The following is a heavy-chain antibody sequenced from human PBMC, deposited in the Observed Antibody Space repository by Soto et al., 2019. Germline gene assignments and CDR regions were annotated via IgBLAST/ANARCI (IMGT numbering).Heavy chain of an antibody. CDR1: GDSMRSNNW. D-gene: IGHD3-22*01. V-gene: IGHV4-4*02. CDR3: ARGGYDSSGYYFRLDY. CDR2: IYHSGTT. Sequence: QVQLQESGPGLVKPSGTLSLTCAVSGDSMRSNNWWSWVRQPPGKGLEWIGEIYHSGTTNYNPSLKSRVTISVDKSKNQCSLRLNSVTAADTAFYYCARGGYDSSGYYFRLDYWGQGTLVTVSS. J-gene: IGHJ4*02.